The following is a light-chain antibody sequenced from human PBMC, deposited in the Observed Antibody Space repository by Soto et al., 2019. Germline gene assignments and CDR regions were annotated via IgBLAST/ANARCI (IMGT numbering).Light chain of an antibody. CDR1: QSISNW. CDR3: QQYSSYPPLT. J-gene: IGKJ4*01. V-gene: IGKV1-5*03. CDR2: KAS. Sequence: DIQMTQSPSTLSASVGDRVTITCRASQSISNWLAWYQQKPGKAPKLLIYKASSLESGVPSRFSGSGSGTEFTLTISSLQPDDFATYYCQQYSSYPPLTFGGGTKVDIK.